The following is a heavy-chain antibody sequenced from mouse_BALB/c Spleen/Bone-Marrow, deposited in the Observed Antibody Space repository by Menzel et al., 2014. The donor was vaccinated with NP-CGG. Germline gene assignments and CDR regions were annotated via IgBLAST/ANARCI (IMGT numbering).Heavy chain of an antibody. CDR2: IFPGDSTT. J-gene: IGHJ1*01. Sequence: QVQLQQSGVELVKPGASVKLSCKASGNTFTSYDINWVRQRPEQGLEWIGWIFPGDSTTKYNEKFKGKATLTTDKSSSTVHMQLSRLTSEDSAAYFCVRSRLRDWYFDVWGAGTTVTISS. CDR1: GNTFTSYD. V-gene: IGHV1S56*01. D-gene: IGHD1-2*01. CDR3: VRSRLRDWYFDV.